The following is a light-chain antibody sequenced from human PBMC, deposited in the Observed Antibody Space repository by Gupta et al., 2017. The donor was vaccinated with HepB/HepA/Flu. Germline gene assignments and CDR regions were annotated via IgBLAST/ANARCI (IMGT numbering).Light chain of an antibody. CDR2: WTS. Sequence: DIVMTQSPDSLAVSLCERATINCKSSQSVVYNSNNKNNLAWYQQKAGQPPKLFIYWTSTREPGVPDRFSGSGSGTDFTLTISRLQAEDVAVYYCQQYYSTPWTFGQGTKVEIK. CDR1: QSVVYNSNNKNN. CDR3: QQYYSTPWT. J-gene: IGKJ1*01. V-gene: IGKV4-1*01.